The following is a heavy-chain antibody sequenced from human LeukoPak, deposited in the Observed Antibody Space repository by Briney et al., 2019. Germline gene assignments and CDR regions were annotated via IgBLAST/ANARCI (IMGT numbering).Heavy chain of an antibody. CDR2: ISAYNGNT. V-gene: IGHV1-18*01. CDR3: ARDAVVPADDPYYYYGMDV. D-gene: IGHD2-2*01. Sequence: ASVKVSCKASGGTFSSYAISWVRQAPGQGLEWMGWISAYNGNTNYAQKLQGRVTMTTDTSTSTAYMELRSLRSDDTAVYYCARDAVVPADDPYYYYGMDVWGQGTTVTVSS. J-gene: IGHJ6*02. CDR1: GGTFSSYA.